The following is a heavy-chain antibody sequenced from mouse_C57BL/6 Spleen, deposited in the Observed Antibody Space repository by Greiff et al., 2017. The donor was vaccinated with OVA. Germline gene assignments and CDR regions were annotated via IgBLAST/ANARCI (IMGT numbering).Heavy chain of an antibody. D-gene: IGHD1-1*01. CDR1: GFTFSSSG. J-gene: IGHJ2*01. CDR2: ISSGGSYT. CDR3: ARQAITTVVAPFDY. Sequence: EVKLMESGGDLVKPGGSLKLSCAASGFTFSSSGMSWVRQTPDKRLEWVATISSGGSYTYYPDSVKGRFTISRDNAKNTLYLQMSSLKSEDTAMYYCARQAITTVVAPFDYWGQGTTLTVSS. V-gene: IGHV5-6*01.